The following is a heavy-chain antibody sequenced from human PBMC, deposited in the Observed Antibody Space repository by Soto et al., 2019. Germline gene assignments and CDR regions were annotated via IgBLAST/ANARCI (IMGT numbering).Heavy chain of an antibody. CDR1: GGFIFDAYA. Sequence: EVQLVESGGGLVQPGRSLRLSCAASGGFIFDAYAMHWVRPAPGKGLEWVSGISRNSGDIGYADSVKGRFIMSRDNAKNSLYLQMTSLRAEDTALYYCAKNIGIPGTDYAFDFWGLGTIVTVSS. D-gene: IGHD1-7*01. CDR3: AKNIGIPGTDYAFDF. CDR2: ISRNSGDI. J-gene: IGHJ3*01. V-gene: IGHV3-9*01.